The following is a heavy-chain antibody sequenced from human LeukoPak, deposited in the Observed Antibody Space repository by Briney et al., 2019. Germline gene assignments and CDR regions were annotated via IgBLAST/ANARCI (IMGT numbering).Heavy chain of an antibody. V-gene: IGHV1-18*01. CDR2: ISVYNGNT. J-gene: IGHJ6*03. CDR1: GYTFTSYG. Sequence: ASVKVSCKASGYTFTSYGFSWVRQAPGQGLEWMGWISVYNGNTNYAQKLQGRVTMTTDISTSTAYMELSSLRSEDTAVYYCARGIGGYSYGYYYYYMDVWGKGTTVTVSS. CDR3: ARGIGGYSYGYYYYYMDV. D-gene: IGHD5-18*01.